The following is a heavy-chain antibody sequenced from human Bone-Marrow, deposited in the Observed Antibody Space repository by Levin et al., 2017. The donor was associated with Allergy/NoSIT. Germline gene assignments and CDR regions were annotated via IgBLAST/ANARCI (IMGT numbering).Heavy chain of an antibody. V-gene: IGHV3-33*01. CDR3: ARERGDIVVVPAAKRVYDYYMDV. J-gene: IGHJ6*03. D-gene: IGHD2-2*01. CDR1: GFTFSSYG. CDR2: IWYDGSNK. Sequence: GESLKISCAASGFTFSSYGMHWVRQAPGKGLEWVAVIWYDGSNKYYADSVKGRFTISRDNSKNTLYLQMNSLRAEDTAVYYCARERGDIVVVPAAKRVYDYYMDVWGKGTTVTVSS.